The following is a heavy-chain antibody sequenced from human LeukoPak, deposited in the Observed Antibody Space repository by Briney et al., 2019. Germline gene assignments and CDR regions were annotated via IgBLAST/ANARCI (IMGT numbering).Heavy chain of an antibody. J-gene: IGHJ5*02. V-gene: IGHV3-53*01. Sequence: GGSLRLSCAASGFTVSSNYMSWVRQAPGKGLEWVSVIYSGGSTYYADSVKGRFTISRDNSKNSLYLQMNSLRAEDTAVYYCASSGALLWPRFDPWGQGTLVTVSS. CDR1: GFTVSSNY. CDR3: ASSGALLWPRFDP. CDR2: IYSGGST. D-gene: IGHD3-10*01.